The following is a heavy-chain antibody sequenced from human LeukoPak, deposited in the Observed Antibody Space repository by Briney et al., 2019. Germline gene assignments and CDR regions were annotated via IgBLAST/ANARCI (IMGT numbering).Heavy chain of an antibody. D-gene: IGHD3-22*01. Sequence: GGSLRLSCAASGFTFSSYWMSWVRQAPGKGLEWVANIKQDGSEKYYVDFVKGRFTISRDNAKSSLYLQMNSLRAEDTAVYYCARDIRFDDSSGYLYYYYGMDVWGQGTTVTVSS. CDR3: ARDIRFDDSSGYLYYYYGMDV. V-gene: IGHV3-7*01. CDR1: GFTFSSYW. CDR2: IKQDGSEK. J-gene: IGHJ6*02.